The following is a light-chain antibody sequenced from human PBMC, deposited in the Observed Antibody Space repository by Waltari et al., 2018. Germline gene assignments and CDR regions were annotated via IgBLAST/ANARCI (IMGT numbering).Light chain of an antibody. J-gene: IGKJ2*01. Sequence: EIVLTQSPATLSLSPGESATLSCRASQSVSIYLAWYQQKPGQAPRLLIYDAFNRATGIPARFSGSGSGTDFTLTISSLEPEDFAVYYCQQRSNWPPEYTFGQGTKLEI. CDR3: QQRSNWPPEYT. CDR1: QSVSIY. CDR2: DAF. V-gene: IGKV3-11*01.